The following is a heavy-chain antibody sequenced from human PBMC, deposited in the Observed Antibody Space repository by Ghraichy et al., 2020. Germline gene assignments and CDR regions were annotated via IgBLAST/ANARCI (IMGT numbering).Heavy chain of an antibody. V-gene: IGHV4-4*07. Sequence: SETLSLTCTVSGGSISSYYWSWIRQPAGKGLEWIGRIYTSGSTNYNPSLKSRVTMSVDTSKNQFSLKLSSVTAADTAVYYCARELREAAAPKYYYYGMDVWGQGTTVTVSS. D-gene: IGHD6-13*01. CDR3: ARELREAAAPKYYYYGMDV. CDR1: GGSISSYY. CDR2: IYTSGST. J-gene: IGHJ6*02.